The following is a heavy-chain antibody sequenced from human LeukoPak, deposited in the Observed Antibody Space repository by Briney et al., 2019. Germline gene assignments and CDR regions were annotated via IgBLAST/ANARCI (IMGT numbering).Heavy chain of an antibody. D-gene: IGHD1-26*01. CDR1: GFTFSSYW. CDR3: ATDGVGIEGATFDY. CDR2: INSDGSST. V-gene: IGHV3-74*01. J-gene: IGHJ4*02. Sequence: PGGSLRLSCAASGFTFSSYWMHWVRPAPGKGLVWVSRINSDGSSTSYADSVKGRFTISRDNAKNTLYLQMNSLKTEDTAVYYCATDGVGIEGATFDYWGQGTLVTVSS.